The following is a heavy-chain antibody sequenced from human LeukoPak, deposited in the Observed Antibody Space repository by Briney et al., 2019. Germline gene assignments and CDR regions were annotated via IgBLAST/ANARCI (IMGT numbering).Heavy chain of an antibody. V-gene: IGHV1-69*13. Sequence: ASVKVSCKASGYTFTGYYMHWVRQAPGQGLEWMGGIIPIFGTANYAQKFQGRVTITADESTSTAYMELSSLRSEDTAVYYCAINYDSSYWGQGTLVTVSS. CDR3: AINYDSSY. CDR2: IIPIFGTA. CDR1: GYTFTGYY. D-gene: IGHD3-22*01. J-gene: IGHJ4*02.